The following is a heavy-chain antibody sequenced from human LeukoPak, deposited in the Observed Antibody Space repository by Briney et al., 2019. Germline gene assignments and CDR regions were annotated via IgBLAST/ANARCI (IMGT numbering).Heavy chain of an antibody. CDR1: GFTFSDYY. CDR2: ISSSGNTI. V-gene: IGHV3-11*04. Sequence: GGSLRLSCAASGFTFSDYYMSWIRQAPGKGLEWVSYISSSGNTIYYADSVRGRFTISRDNAKNSLYLQMNSLRAEDSTVYYCARALWGYNLIDYYYYYMDVWGQGTTVTVSS. J-gene: IGHJ6*03. CDR3: ARALWGYNLIDYYYYYMDV. D-gene: IGHD5-24*01.